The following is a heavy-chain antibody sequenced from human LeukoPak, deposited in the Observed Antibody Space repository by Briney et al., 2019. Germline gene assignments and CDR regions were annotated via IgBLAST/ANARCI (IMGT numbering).Heavy chain of an antibody. D-gene: IGHD3-22*01. V-gene: IGHV1-2*06. Sequence: ASVKVSCKASGYTFTSYTMNWVRQAPGQGLEWMGRINPNSGGTNYAQKFQGRVTMTRDTSISTAYMELSRLRSDDTAVYYCARWGYYDSSGFDYWGQGTLVTVSS. CDR2: INPNSGGT. CDR3: ARWGYYDSSGFDY. CDR1: GYTFTSYT. J-gene: IGHJ4*02.